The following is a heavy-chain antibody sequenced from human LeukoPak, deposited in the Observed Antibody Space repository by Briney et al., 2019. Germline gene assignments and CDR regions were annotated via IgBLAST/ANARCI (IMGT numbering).Heavy chain of an antibody. V-gene: IGHV4-59*01. Sequence: SETLSLICTVSGASISTYYWSWIRQSPGKGLEWIGYLYSRGSPNYNPSLKRRVTISVDTSKNHFSLTLSSVTAADTAVYYCARLQPNSGEWAFDIWGQGTVVTVSS. CDR2: LYSRGSP. CDR1: GASISTYY. CDR3: ARLQPNSGEWAFDI. J-gene: IGHJ3*02. D-gene: IGHD1-1*01.